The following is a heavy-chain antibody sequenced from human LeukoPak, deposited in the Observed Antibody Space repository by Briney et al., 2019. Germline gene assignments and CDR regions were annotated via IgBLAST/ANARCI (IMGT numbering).Heavy chain of an antibody. J-gene: IGHJ4*02. CDR3: ARGGKSELGTCDF. CDR1: GYTFSGYY. V-gene: IGHV1-2*02. Sequence: ASVKVSCKASGYTFSGYYMHWVRQAPGQGLEWMGWIIPNSGGANYAQKFRGRVTMTMDTSINTAYMELSSLRSDGTAVYYCARGGKSELGTCDFWGQGTLVTVSA. D-gene: IGHD7-27*01. CDR2: IIPNSGGA.